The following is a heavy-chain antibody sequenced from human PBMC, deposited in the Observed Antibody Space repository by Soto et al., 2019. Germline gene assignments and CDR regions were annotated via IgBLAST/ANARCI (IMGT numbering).Heavy chain of an antibody. D-gene: IGHD3-10*01. CDR3: ARDMVRGVINNYFDY. J-gene: IGHJ4*02. CDR2: IWYDGSNK. Sequence: QVQLVESGGGVVQPGRSRRLPCAASGLPFSSYGMHWVRQAPGKGLEWVAVIWYDGSNKYYADSVKGRFTISRDNSKNTLYLQMNSLRAEDTAVYYCARDMVRGVINNYFDYWGQGTLVTVSS. V-gene: IGHV3-33*01. CDR1: GLPFSSYG.